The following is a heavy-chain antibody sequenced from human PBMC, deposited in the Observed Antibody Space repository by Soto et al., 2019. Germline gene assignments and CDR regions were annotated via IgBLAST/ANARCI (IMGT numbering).Heavy chain of an antibody. CDR1: GGTFSSYT. CDR2: IIPILGIA. Sequence: ASVKVSCKASGGTFSSYTISWVRQAPGQGLEWMGRIIPILGIANYAQKFQGRVTITADKSTSTAYMELSSLRSEDTAVYYCARVGTGDYYYYYYYMDVWGKGTTVTVSS. D-gene: IGHD2-8*02. J-gene: IGHJ6*03. V-gene: IGHV1-69*02. CDR3: ARVGTGDYYYYYYYMDV.